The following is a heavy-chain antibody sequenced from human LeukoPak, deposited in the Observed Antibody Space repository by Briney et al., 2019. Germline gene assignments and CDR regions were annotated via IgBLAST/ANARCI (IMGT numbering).Heavy chain of an antibody. Sequence: ASVKVSCKASGYTFTRHYMNWVRQAPGQGLEWMGKINPSSGGTGYAQKFQGRVTMTRDTSTSTVYMELSSLRSEDTAVYYCAKGGSGWYPGFDYWGQGILVTVSS. V-gene: IGHV1-46*01. CDR2: INPSSGGT. CDR1: GYTFTRHY. J-gene: IGHJ4*02. CDR3: AKGGSGWYPGFDY. D-gene: IGHD6-19*01.